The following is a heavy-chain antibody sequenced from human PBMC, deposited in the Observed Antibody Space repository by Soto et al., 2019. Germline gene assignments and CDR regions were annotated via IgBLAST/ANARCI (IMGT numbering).Heavy chain of an antibody. Sequence: QVQLQESGPGLVKPSQTLSLTCTVSGGSISSGGYYWSWIRQHPGKGLEWIGYIYYSGSTYYNPSLKSRVTISVDTSKNQFSLKLSSVTAADTAVYYCARGLSDHYYYYYGMDVWGQGTTVTVSS. CDR1: GGSISSGGYY. CDR3: ARGLSDHYYYYYGMDV. J-gene: IGHJ6*02. V-gene: IGHV4-31*03. CDR2: IYYSGST.